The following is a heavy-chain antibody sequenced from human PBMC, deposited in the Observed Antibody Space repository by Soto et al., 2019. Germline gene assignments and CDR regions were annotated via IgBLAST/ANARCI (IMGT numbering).Heavy chain of an antibody. Sequence: GGSLRLSCAASGFTFSSYGMHWVRQAPGKGLEWVAVISYDGSNKYYADSVKGRFTISRDNSKNTLYLQMNSLRAEDTALYYCAKDQPYYDFWSGYPTFDYWGQGTLVTVSS. D-gene: IGHD3-3*01. CDR3: AKDQPYYDFWSGYPTFDY. J-gene: IGHJ4*02. CDR1: GFTFSSYG. CDR2: ISYDGSNK. V-gene: IGHV3-30*18.